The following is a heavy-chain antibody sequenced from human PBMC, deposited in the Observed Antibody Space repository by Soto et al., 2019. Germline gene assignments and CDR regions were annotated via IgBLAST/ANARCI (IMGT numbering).Heavy chain of an antibody. D-gene: IGHD3-22*01. J-gene: IGHJ4*02. V-gene: IGHV1-69*12. CDR3: GSHYDSSGYCYRGLGY. CDR1: GGTFSSYA. CDR2: IIPIFGTA. Sequence: QVQLVQSGAEVKKPGSSVKVSCKASGGTFSSYAISWVRQAPGQGLEWMGGIIPIFGTADYAQKFQGRVTVTADESTNTGKMGLGSLRSEYTAVCYWGSHYDSSGYCYRGLGYWGQGTLFTVSS.